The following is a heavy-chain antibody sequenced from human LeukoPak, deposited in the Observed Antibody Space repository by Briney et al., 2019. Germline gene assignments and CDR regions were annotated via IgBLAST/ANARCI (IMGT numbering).Heavy chain of an antibody. J-gene: IGHJ4*02. V-gene: IGHV3-30*02. Sequence: AGGSLRLSCAASGFTFSSYGMHWVRQAPGKGLEWVAFIRYDGSDKFYADSVKGRFTISRDNSKNTLYLQMNSLRAEDTAVYYCGTIGEKRRVSPHIDYWGQGTLVTVSS. CDR2: IRYDGSDK. D-gene: IGHD5/OR15-5a*01. CDR1: GFTFSSYG. CDR3: GTIGEKRRVSPHIDY.